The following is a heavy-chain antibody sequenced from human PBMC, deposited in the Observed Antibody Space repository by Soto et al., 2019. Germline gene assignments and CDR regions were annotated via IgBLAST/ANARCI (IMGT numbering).Heavy chain of an antibody. CDR3: AREYYDILTGDYNGKFDY. V-gene: IGHV3-11*01. CDR2: ISGSASNI. D-gene: IGHD3-9*01. CDR1: GFTFIDYY. Sequence: VVSLILSCSASGFTFIDYYMSWILQAPGKGLEWVSYISGSASNIYYADSVKGRFTISRDNAKNSLYLQMNSLRAEDTAVYYCAREYYDILTGDYNGKFDYWGQGTLVTVSS. J-gene: IGHJ4*02.